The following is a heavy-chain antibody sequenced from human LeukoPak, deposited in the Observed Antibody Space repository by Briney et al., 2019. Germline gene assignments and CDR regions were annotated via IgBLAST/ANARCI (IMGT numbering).Heavy chain of an antibody. V-gene: IGHV3-30*02. CDR3: AGYCSTTTCYSSPNWFDP. J-gene: IGHJ5*02. D-gene: IGHD2-2*01. CDR2: IRYDGSNK. CDR1: GFTLSSYG. Sequence: GGSLRLSCAASGFTLSSYGMHWVRQAPGKGLEWVAFIRYDGSNKYYADSVKGRFTIPRDNSKNTLYLQMNSLRAEDTAVYYCAGYCSTTTCYSSPNWFDPWGQGTLVTVSS.